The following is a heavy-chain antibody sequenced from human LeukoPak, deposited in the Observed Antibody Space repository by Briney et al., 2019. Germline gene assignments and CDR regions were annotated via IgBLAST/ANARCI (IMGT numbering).Heavy chain of an antibody. V-gene: IGHV1-2*02. Sequence: ASVKVSCKASGYTFTGYYMHWVRQAPGQGLEWMGWINPNSGGTNYAQKLQGRVTMTTDTSTSTAYMELRSLRSDDTAVYYCARGYSYGYYFDYWGQGTLVTVSS. CDR1: GYTFTGYY. J-gene: IGHJ4*02. CDR3: ARGYSYGYYFDY. D-gene: IGHD5-18*01. CDR2: INPNSGGT.